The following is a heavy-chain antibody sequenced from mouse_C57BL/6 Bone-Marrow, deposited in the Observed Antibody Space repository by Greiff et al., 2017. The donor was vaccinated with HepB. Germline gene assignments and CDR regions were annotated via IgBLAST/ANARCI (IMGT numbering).Heavy chain of an antibody. Sequence: QVQLKESDAELVKPGASVKISCKVSGYTFTDHTIHWMKQRPEQGLEWIGYIYPRDGSTKYNEKFKGKATLTADKSSSTAYMQLNSLTSEDSAVYFCARENYGSSYEAWFAYWGQGTLVTVSA. CDR3: ARENYGSSYEAWFAY. CDR2: IYPRDGST. J-gene: IGHJ3*01. D-gene: IGHD1-1*01. CDR1: GYTFTDHT. V-gene: IGHV1-78*01.